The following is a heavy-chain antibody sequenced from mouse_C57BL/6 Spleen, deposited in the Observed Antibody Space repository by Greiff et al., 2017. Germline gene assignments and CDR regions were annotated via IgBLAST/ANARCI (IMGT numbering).Heavy chain of an antibody. V-gene: IGHV5-17*01. Sequence: DVHLVESGGGLVKPGGSLKLSCAASGFTFSDYGMHWVRQAPEKGLEWVAYISSGSSTIYYADTVKGRFTISRDNAKNTLFLQMTSLRSEDTAVYYCAKGDYDYGTSYDYWGQGTTLTVSS. CDR2: ISSGSSTI. CDR3: AKGDYDYGTSYDY. D-gene: IGHD1-1*01. CDR1: GFTFSDYG. J-gene: IGHJ2*01.